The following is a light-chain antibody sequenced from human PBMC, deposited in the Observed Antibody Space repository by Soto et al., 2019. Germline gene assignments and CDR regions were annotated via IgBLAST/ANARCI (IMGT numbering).Light chain of an antibody. V-gene: IGKV3-20*01. CDR3: QQYGTSPIT. J-gene: IGKJ5*01. CDR2: RAS. CDR1: QSVASDY. Sequence: DIVLTQSPGTLSLSPGERVTLSCRASQSVASDYLAWYQQKPGQAPRLLIYRASSRATGIPDRFSGSGSGTDFSRTISRLAPEDYAVYFCQQYGTSPITFGQGTRLDI.